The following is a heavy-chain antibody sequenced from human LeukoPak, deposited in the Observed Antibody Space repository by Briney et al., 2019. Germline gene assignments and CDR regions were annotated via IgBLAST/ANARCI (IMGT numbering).Heavy chain of an antibody. J-gene: IGHJ4*02. D-gene: IGHD5-12*01. Sequence: GGSLRLSCAASGFTFSSYSMNWVRQAPGKGLEWVSYIRSSSSTIYYADSVKGRFTVSRDNAKNSLYLQMNSLRAEDTAVYYCARVLIVATIVYFDYWGQGTLVTVSS. CDR3: ARVLIVATIVYFDY. V-gene: IGHV3-48*01. CDR2: IRSSSSTI. CDR1: GFTFSSYS.